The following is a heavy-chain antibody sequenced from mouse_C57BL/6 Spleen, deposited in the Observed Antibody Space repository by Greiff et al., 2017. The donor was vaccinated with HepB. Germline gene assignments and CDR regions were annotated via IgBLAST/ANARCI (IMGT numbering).Heavy chain of an antibody. CDR1: GYTFTSYW. V-gene: IGHV1-69*01. CDR3: ARLDY. CDR2: IDPSDSYT. Sequence: VQLQQSGAELVMPGASVKLSCKASGYTFTSYWMHWVKQRPGQGLEWIGEIDPSDSYTNYNQKFKGKSTLTVDKSSSTAYMQLSSLTSVDSAVYYCARLDYWGQGTSVTVSS. J-gene: IGHJ4*01.